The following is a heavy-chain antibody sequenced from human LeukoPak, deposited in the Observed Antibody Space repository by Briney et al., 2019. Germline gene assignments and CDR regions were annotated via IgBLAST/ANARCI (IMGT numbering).Heavy chain of an antibody. J-gene: IGHJ5*02. D-gene: IGHD4-17*01. CDR1: GGSISSGSYY. Sequence: SETLSLTCTVSGGSISSGSYYWSWIRQPAGKGLEWIGRIYTSGSTNYNPSLKSRATISVDTSKNQFSLKLSSVTAADTAVYYCARDRGDHSNWFDPWGQGTLVTVSS. CDR3: ARDRGDHSNWFDP. CDR2: IYTSGST. V-gene: IGHV4-61*02.